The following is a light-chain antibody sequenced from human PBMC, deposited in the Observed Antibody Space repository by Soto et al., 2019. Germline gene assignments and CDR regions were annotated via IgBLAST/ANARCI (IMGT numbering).Light chain of an antibody. CDR2: EVT. J-gene: IGLJ3*02. CDR3: NSYTRSTTTLGWV. CDR1: SSDVGAYNY. V-gene: IGLV2-14*01. Sequence: QSALTQPASVSGSPGQSITISCTGTSSDVGAYNYVSWYQQHPGKAPKLMIYEVTNRPSGVSNRFSGSKSGNTASLTISGLQADDEADYYCNSYTRSTTTLGWVFGGGTKVTVL.